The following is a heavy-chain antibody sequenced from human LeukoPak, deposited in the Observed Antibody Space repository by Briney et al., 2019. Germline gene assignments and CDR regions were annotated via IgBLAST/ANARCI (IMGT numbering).Heavy chain of an antibody. CDR1: GYTFTGYY. D-gene: IGHD6-6*01. V-gene: IGHV1-2*06. CDR2: INPNSGNT. J-gene: IGHJ4*02. Sequence: ASVKVSCKASGYTFTGYYMHWVRQAPGQGLEWMGRINPNSGNTNYAQKLQGRVTMTTGTSTSTAYMELRSLRSDDTAVYYCARGQFVGCYSSSSGDCDYRGQGTLVTVSS. CDR3: ARGQFVGCYSSSSGDCDY.